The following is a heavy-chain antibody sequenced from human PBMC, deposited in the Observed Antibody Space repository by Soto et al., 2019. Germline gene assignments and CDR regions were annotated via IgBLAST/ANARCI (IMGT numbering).Heavy chain of an antibody. CDR1: GYTFTSYA. V-gene: IGHV1-3*01. Sequence: ASVKVSCKASGYTFTSYAMHWVRQAPGQRLEWMGWINAGNGNTKYSQKFQGWVTMTRDTSISTAYMELSRLRSDDTAVYYCARSSLDSSSWYLYFDYWGQGTLVTVSS. CDR3: ARSSLDSSSWYLYFDY. J-gene: IGHJ4*02. CDR2: INAGNGNT. D-gene: IGHD6-13*01.